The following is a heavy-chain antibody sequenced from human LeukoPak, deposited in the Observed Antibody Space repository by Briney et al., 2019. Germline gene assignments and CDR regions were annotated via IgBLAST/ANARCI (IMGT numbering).Heavy chain of an antibody. J-gene: IGHJ4*02. Sequence: ASVKVSCKASGYTFTGYYMHWVRRAPGQGLEWMGTINPSGGSTGYAQKFQGRVTMTRDTSTSTVYMELSSLRSEDTAVYYCAREGGGGIDIEPSFDYWGQGTLVTVSS. V-gene: IGHV1-46*01. CDR3: AREGGGGIDIEPSFDY. CDR2: INPSGGST. CDR1: GYTFTGYY. D-gene: IGHD2-15*01.